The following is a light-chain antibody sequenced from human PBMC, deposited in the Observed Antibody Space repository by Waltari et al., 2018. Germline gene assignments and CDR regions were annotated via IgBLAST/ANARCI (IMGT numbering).Light chain of an antibody. CDR2: RNN. Sequence: QSVLTQPPSASGTPGQRVTISCSGTSSNIARTYVYWYQQLPGTAPKLLIYRNNQRPSGVPDRFSGSKSGTSASLAISGLRSEDEADYYCAAWDDSLSGPVFGGGTKLTVL. J-gene: IGLJ2*01. CDR1: SSNIARTY. CDR3: AAWDDSLSGPV. V-gene: IGLV1-47*01.